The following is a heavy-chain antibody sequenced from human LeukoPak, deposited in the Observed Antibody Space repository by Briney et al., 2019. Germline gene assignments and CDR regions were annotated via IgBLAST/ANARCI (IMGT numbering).Heavy chain of an antibody. CDR3: ASIGPDGSGSYYDSYYFDY. J-gene: IGHJ4*02. V-gene: IGHV5-51*01. D-gene: IGHD3-10*01. CDR2: IYSGDSDT. Sequence: GESLKISCKGSGYSFTSYWIGGVRPMPGKGLEWMGIIYSGDSDTRYSPSFQGQVTISADKSISTAYLQWSSLKASDTAMYYCASIGPDGSGSYYDSYYFDYWGQGTLVTVSS. CDR1: GYSFTSYW.